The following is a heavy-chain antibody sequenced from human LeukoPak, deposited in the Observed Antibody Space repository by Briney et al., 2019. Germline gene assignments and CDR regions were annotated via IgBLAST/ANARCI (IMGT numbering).Heavy chain of an antibody. D-gene: IGHD5-24*01. CDR1: GFTFSSYA. J-gene: IGHJ4*02. V-gene: IGHV3-23*01. CDR2: VSGSSRDK. CDR3: AKGISVAGYNFERGADY. Sequence: GGSLRLSCAASGFTFSSYAMSGVRQAPGKGLEGGSAVSGSSRDKYCADSVKGRFTGSRDNYKNTLFLHMNSLRVEDTAIYYCAKGISVAGYNFERGADYWGQGTLVTVSS.